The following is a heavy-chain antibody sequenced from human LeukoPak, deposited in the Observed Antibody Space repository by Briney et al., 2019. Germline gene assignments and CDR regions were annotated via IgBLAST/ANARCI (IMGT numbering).Heavy chain of an antibody. CDR2: INGDGSST. CDR3: ARRYCGSPSCVHWLNP. J-gene: IGHJ5*02. V-gene: IGHV3-74*01. Sequence: GGSLRFSCAASGFTFSSYWMYWVRQAPGKGLVWVSRINGDGSSTSYADSVKGRFTISRDNTKNTLFLQMNSLRAEDTAVYYCARRYCGSPSCVHWLNPWGEGALVTVSS. D-gene: IGHD2-2*01. CDR1: GFTFSSYW.